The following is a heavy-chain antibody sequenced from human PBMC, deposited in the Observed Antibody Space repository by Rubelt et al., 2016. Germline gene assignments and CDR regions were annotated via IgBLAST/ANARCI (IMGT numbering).Heavy chain of an antibody. CDR2: IHSGGLS. CDR3: ARLQWGYNWKYFES. Sequence: QVQLKQGAAGLVKPSGTLSLTCDVFGESFSDYSWTWIRQPPGKGLEWSGSIHSGGLSYFNPSLENRASISVDTSENKFSLRLTAVTASDPAVYYCARLQWGYNWKYFESWGQGSLVTVSS. J-gene: IGHJ4*02. V-gene: IGHV4-34*02. D-gene: IGHD1-20*01. CDR1: GESFSDYS.